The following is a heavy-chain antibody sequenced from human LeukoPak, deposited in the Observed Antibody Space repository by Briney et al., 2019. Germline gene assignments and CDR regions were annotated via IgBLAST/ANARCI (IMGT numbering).Heavy chain of an antibody. V-gene: IGHV4-30-2*01. CDR2: IYHSGST. D-gene: IGHD3-10*01. CDR3: ARDLDGSGSS. J-gene: IGHJ5*02. Sequence: KPSQTLSLTCAVSGGSISSGGYSWSWIRQPPGKGLEWIGYIYHSGSTYYNPSLKSRVTISIDRSKNQFSLKLSSVTAADTAVYYCARDLDGSGSSWGQGTLVTVSS. CDR1: GGSISSGGYS.